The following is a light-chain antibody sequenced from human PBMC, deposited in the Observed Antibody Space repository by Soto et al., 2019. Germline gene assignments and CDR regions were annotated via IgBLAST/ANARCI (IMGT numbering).Light chain of an antibody. CDR3: QKYNIAPHT. J-gene: IGKJ4*01. Sequence: DIPMTQSPSSLSASVGDRVTITCRTSQAISNYLAWYQQKPGRVPKLLIYAASTLQSGVPSRFSGGGSGTDFSLTISSLQPEDVATYYCQKYNIAPHTFGGGTKVEIQ. CDR2: AAS. V-gene: IGKV1-27*01. CDR1: QAISNY.